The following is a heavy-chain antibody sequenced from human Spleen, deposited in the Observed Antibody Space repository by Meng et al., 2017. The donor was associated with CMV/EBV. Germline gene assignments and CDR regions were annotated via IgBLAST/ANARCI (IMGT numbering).Heavy chain of an antibody. CDR3: ARSRTTIFGVVITPFDS. J-gene: IGHJ4*02. CDR1: GYTFTSYD. Sequence: ASVKVSCKASGYTFTSYDINWVRQAPGQGLEWMGWMNPNSGNTGYAQKFQGRVTMTRSTSISTAYMELSRLRSEDTAVYYCARSRTTIFGVVITPFDSWGQGTLVTVSS. CDR2: MNPNSGNT. V-gene: IGHV1-8*01. D-gene: IGHD3-3*01.